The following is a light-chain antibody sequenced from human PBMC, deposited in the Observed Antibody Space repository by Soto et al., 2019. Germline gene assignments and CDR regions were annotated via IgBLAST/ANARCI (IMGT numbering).Light chain of an antibody. V-gene: IGKV3-20*01. CDR1: QSVSSTS. J-gene: IGKJ1*01. CDR2: AAS. CDR3: HQFGCSPPRT. Sequence: EIVLTQSPGTLSLSPGERATLSCRASQSVSSTSLAWYQHTSGQPPRLLIYAASRRATGITDRFSGSGSGTDFALTISRLEPDDFAVYYCHQFGCSPPRTFGQGTKVEIK.